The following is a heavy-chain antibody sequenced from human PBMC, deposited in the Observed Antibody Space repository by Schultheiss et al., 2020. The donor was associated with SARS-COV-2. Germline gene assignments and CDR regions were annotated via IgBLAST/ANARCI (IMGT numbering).Heavy chain of an antibody. CDR1: GFTFSSYA. CDR3: AKDHSPRSLGVVLGY. D-gene: IGHD3-3*01. V-gene: IGHV3-64*04. J-gene: IGHJ4*02. Sequence: GGSLRLSCSASGFTFSSYAMHWVRQAPGKGLEYVSAISSNGGSTYYADSVKGRFTISRDNSKNTLYLQMNSLRAEDTAVYYCAKDHSPRSLGVVLGYWGQGTLVTVSS. CDR2: ISSNGGST.